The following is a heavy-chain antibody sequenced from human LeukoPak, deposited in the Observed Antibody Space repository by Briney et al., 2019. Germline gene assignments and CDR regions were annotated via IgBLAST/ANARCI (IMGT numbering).Heavy chain of an antibody. J-gene: IGHJ4*02. CDR2: IYYSGST. CDR1: GGSISSGDYY. CDR3: ARVMGGCSSTSCSAGYFDY. D-gene: IGHD2-2*01. Sequence: PSETLSLTCTVSGGSISSGDYYWSWIRQPPGKGLEWIGYIYYSGSTYYNPSLKSRVTISVDTSKNQFSLKLSSVTAADTAVYYCARVMGGCSSTSCSAGYFDYWGQGTLVTVSS. V-gene: IGHV4-30-4*01.